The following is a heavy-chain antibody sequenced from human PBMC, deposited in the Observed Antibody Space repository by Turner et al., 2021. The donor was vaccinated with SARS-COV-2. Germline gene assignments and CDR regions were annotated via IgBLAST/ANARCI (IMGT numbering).Heavy chain of an antibody. D-gene: IGHD2-15*01. Sequence: QVQVVESGGGVVQPGRSLRLSCAASGFTFSSYGMHWVRQAPGKGLEWVAVISYDGTNKYYADSVKGRFTISRDNSKNTLYLQMNSLRPEDTAVYYCAKSGGMYCSGGSCYSSYFDYWGQGTLVTVSS. J-gene: IGHJ4*02. CDR2: ISYDGTNK. CDR1: GFTFSSYG. V-gene: IGHV3-30*18. CDR3: AKSGGMYCSGGSCYSSYFDY.